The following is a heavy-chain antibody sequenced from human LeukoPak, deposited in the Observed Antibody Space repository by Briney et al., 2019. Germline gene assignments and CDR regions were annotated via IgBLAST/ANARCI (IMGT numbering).Heavy chain of an antibody. V-gene: IGHV4-34*01. CDR1: GGSFSGYY. D-gene: IGHD3-3*01. CDR2: INHSGST. Sequence: SETLSLTCAVYGGSFSGYYWSWIRQPPGKGLEWVGEINHSGSTNYNPSLKSRVTISVDTSKNQFSLKLSSVTAADTAVYYCARDLITIFGVVKAYYYYYMDVWGKGTTVTVSS. J-gene: IGHJ6*03. CDR3: ARDLITIFGVVKAYYYYYMDV.